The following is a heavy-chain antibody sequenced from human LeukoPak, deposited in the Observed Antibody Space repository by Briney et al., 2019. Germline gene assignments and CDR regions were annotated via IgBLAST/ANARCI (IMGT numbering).Heavy chain of an antibody. D-gene: IGHD4-17*01. J-gene: IGHJ3*02. CDR1: GFTFSSYA. CDR3: AKYGNDYGDYDAFDI. Sequence: GRSLRLSCAASGFTFSSYAMHWVRQAPGKGLEWVAVISYDGSNKYYADSVKGRFTISRDNSKNTLYLQMNSLRAEDTAVYYCAKYGNDYGDYDAFDIWGQGTMVTVSS. V-gene: IGHV3-30-3*02. CDR2: ISYDGSNK.